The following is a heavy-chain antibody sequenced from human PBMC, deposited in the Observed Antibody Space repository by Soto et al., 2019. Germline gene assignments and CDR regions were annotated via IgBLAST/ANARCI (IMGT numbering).Heavy chain of an antibody. V-gene: IGHV1-24*01. CDR1: GYTLTELS. Sequence: ASVKVSCKVSGYTLTELSMHWVRQAPGKGLEWMGGFDPEDGETIYAQKFQGRVTMTEDTSTDTAYMELSSLRSEDTAVYYCATKGLRFLEWLSNHYFDYWGQGTLVTVSS. CDR2: FDPEDGET. D-gene: IGHD3-3*01. J-gene: IGHJ4*02. CDR3: ATKGLRFLEWLSNHYFDY.